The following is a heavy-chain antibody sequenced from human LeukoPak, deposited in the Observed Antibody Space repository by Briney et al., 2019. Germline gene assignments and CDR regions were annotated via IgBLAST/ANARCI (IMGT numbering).Heavy chain of an antibody. CDR2: ISYDGSNK. Sequence: GGSLRLSCAASGFTFSSYGMHWVRQAPGQGLEWVAVISYDGSNKYYADSVKGRFTISRDNAKNSLYLQMNSLRAEDTAVYYCARGVANAFDIWGHGTMGTLSS. CDR3: ARGVANAFDI. CDR1: GFTFSSYG. D-gene: IGHD2-15*01. J-gene: IGHJ3*02. V-gene: IGHV3-30*03.